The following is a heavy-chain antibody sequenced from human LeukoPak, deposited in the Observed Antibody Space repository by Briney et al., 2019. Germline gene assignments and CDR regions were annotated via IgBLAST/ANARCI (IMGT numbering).Heavy chain of an antibody. Sequence: SLRLSCAASGFTFSSYGMDWVRQAPGKGLEWVAVISYDGSNKYYADSVKGRFTISRDNSKNTLYLQMNSLRAEDTAVYYCARRRYSGSYYFDYWGQGTLVTVSS. J-gene: IGHJ4*02. CDR3: ARRRYSGSYYFDY. D-gene: IGHD1-26*01. CDR1: GFTFSSYG. CDR2: ISYDGSNK. V-gene: IGHV3-30-3*01.